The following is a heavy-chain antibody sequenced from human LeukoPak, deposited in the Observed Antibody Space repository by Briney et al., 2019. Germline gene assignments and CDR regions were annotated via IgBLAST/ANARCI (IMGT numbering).Heavy chain of an antibody. J-gene: IGHJ4*02. V-gene: IGHV1-18*01. CDR2: ISAYNGNT. Sequence: ASVKVSCKAAGYTFTIYGVTWVRQAPGQGLGWMGWISAYNGNTDYAQNLQGRVTMTTDTSTNTTYMELRSLRSDDTAVYYSARISIRVVAPFDYWGQGTLVTVSS. CDR3: ARISIRVVAPFDY. D-gene: IGHD2-15*01. CDR1: GYTFTIYG.